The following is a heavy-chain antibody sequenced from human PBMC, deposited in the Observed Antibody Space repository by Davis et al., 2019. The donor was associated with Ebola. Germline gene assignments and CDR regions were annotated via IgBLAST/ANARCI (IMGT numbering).Heavy chain of an antibody. CDR3: ARDSSRWYLNYGMDI. J-gene: IGHJ6*02. CDR1: RCTFTSYY. CDR2: INPSGGST. D-gene: IGHD6-13*01. Sequence: ASVTVSCKASRCTFTSYYLHWVRQAPGQGLEWMGIINPSGGSTSYAQKLQGRVTMTTDTSTSTVYLELRSLRSDDTAVYYWARDSSRWYLNYGMDIWGQGTTVTVSS. V-gene: IGHV1-46*01.